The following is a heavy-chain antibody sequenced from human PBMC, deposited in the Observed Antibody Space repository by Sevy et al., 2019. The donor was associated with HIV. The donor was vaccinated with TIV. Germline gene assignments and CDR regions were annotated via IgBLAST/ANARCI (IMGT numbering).Heavy chain of an antibody. Sequence: GGSLRLSCAASGFPFSNYAMHWVRQAPGKGLEWVAIISYDGSNNYYADSVRGRFTISSDSSKNTLYLQMNSLRPEDTAVYYCARDLEVYGGWEQTSQGMDVWGQGTTVTVSS. J-gene: IGHJ6*02. V-gene: IGHV3-30-3*01. CDR1: GFPFSNYA. CDR2: ISYDGSNN. CDR3: ARDLEVYGGWEQTSQGMDV. D-gene: IGHD1-26*01.